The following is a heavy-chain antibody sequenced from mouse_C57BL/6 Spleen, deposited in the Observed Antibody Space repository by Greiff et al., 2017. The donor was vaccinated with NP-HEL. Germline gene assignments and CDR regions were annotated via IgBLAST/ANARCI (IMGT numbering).Heavy chain of an antibody. V-gene: IGHV1-52*01. CDR3: ARDYYGSSYGFAY. J-gene: IGHJ3*01. CDR1: GYTFTSYW. D-gene: IGHD1-1*01. Sequence: VQLQQPGAELVRPGSSVKLSCKASGYTFTSYWMHWVKQRPIQGLEWIGNIDPSDSETHYNQKFKDKATLTVDKSSSTAYMQLSSLTSEDSAVYYCARDYYGSSYGFAYWGRGTLVTVSA. CDR2: IDPSDSET.